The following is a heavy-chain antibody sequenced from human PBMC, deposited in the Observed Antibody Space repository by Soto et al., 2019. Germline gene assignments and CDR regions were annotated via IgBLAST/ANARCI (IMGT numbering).Heavy chain of an antibody. CDR2: INPIVSMS. Sequence: QVQLVQSGTEVKKPGSSVKVSCKASGETFSFYTIKWVRQAPGLGLEWVGRINPIVSMSNYAQKFQGRVSMTADKSTSTAYMELSSLRSDDTAMYFCAASYGSGYRAFDYWGQGALVLVSS. V-gene: IGHV1-69*02. CDR3: AASYGSGYRAFDY. J-gene: IGHJ4*02. CDR1: GETFSFYT. D-gene: IGHD3-10*01.